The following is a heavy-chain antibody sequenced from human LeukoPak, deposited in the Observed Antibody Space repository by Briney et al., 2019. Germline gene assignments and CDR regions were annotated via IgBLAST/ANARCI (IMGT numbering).Heavy chain of an antibody. Sequence: PSETLSLTCTVSGGSISSYYWSWIRQPPGKGLEWIGYIYYSGSTNYNPSLKSRVTISVDTSKNQFSLKLSSVTAADTAVYYCARAGTRMVTIDYWGQGTLVIVSS. CDR1: GGSISSYY. CDR3: ARAGTRMVTIDY. V-gene: IGHV4-59*01. CDR2: IYYSGST. D-gene: IGHD5-18*01. J-gene: IGHJ4*02.